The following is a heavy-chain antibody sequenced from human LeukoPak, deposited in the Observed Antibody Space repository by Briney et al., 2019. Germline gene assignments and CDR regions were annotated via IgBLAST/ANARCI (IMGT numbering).Heavy chain of an antibody. J-gene: IGHJ2*01. V-gene: IGHV3-74*01. CDR2: INTDGSST. CDR1: GFTFSSYW. CDR3: ARGAPEGYFDL. Sequence: PGGSLRLSCAASGFTFSSYWMHWVRQAPGKGLVWVSRINTDGSSTSYADSVKGRFTISRDNAKNTLYLQMNSLRAEDTAVYYCARGAPEGYFDLWGRGTLVTVSS.